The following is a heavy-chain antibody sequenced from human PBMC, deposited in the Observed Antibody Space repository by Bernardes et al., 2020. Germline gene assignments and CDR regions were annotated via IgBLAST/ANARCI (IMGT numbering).Heavy chain of an antibody. D-gene: IGHD6-6*01. CDR1: GFTFSSYW. V-gene: IGHV3-7*01. CDR2: IKQDGSEK. J-gene: IGHJ6*02. Sequence: GSLRLACAASGFTFSSYWMSWVRQAPGKGLEWVANIKQDGSEKYYVDSVKGRFTISRDNAKNSLYLQMNSLRAEDTAVYYCAREERVAALRDYYYYYGMDVWGQGTTVTVSS. CDR3: AREERVAALRDYYYYYGMDV.